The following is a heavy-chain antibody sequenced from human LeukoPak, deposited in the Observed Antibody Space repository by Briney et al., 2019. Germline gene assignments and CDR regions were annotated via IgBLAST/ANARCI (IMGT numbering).Heavy chain of an antibody. V-gene: IGHV3-48*01. CDR1: GFTFSSYS. J-gene: IGHJ6*03. D-gene: IGHD1-26*01. Sequence: GGSLRLSCAASGFTFSSYSMSWVRQVPGKGLEWVSYISTSSSTIYYADSVKGRFTISRDNAKNSLDLQMNSLRADDTAVYYCARDRGGSYKYYYYYYMDVWGKGTTVTVSS. CDR2: ISTSSSTI. CDR3: ARDRGGSYKYYYYYYMDV.